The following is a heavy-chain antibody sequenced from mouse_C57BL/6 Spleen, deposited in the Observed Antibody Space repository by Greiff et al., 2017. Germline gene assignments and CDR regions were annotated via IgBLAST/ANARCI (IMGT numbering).Heavy chain of an antibody. V-gene: IGHV1-55*01. CDR3: ARYNDYDRDRFAY. CDR2: IYPGSGST. Sequence: VQLQQPGAELVKPGASVKMSCNASGYTFTSYWITWVKQRPGQGLEWIGDIYPGSGSTNYNEKFKSKATLTVDTSSSTAYMQLSSLTSEDSAVYYCARYNDYDRDRFAYWGQGTLVTVSA. CDR1: GYTFTSYW. J-gene: IGHJ3*01. D-gene: IGHD2-4*01.